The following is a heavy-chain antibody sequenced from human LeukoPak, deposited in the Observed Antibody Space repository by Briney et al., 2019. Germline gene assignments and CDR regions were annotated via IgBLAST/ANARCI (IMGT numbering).Heavy chain of an antibody. D-gene: IGHD1-26*01. CDR3: ARDHSGSYYFAFDI. J-gene: IGHJ3*02. Sequence: GASVKVSCKASGYTFTGYYMHWVRQAPGQGLEWMGWINPNSGGTNYAQKFQGRVTMTGDTSISTAYMELSRLRSDDTAVYYCARDHSGSYYFAFDIWGQGTMVTVSS. CDR1: GYTFTGYY. CDR2: INPNSGGT. V-gene: IGHV1-2*02.